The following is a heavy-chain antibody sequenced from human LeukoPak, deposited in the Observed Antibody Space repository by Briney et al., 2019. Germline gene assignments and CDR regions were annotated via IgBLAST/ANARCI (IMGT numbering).Heavy chain of an antibody. CDR1: GFTVSNNY. V-gene: IGHV3-53*04. CDR3: ARYYYDAKAFDV. CDR2: IYSGGST. Sequence: GHSLRLSCAASGFTVSNNYMTRVRQAPGKGLQRVSVIYSGGSTYYADSVKGRFTISRHISKNTLYLQMNSLRPEDTAVYYCARYYYDAKAFDVWGQGTMVTVSS. D-gene: IGHD3-22*01. J-gene: IGHJ3*01.